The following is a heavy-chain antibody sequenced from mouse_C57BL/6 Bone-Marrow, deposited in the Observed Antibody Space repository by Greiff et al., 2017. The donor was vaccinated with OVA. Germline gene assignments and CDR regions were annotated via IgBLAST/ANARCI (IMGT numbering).Heavy chain of an antibody. D-gene: IGHD1-1*02. CDR2: IYPGNSDT. CDR1: GYTFTSYW. CDR3: TGRLGSHWYFDV. J-gene: IGHJ1*03. V-gene: IGHV1-5*01. Sequence: EVQLQQSGTVLARPGASVKMSCKTSGYTFTSYWMHWVKQRPGQGLEWIGAIYPGNSDTSSNQKFKGKAKLTAITSASTAYMELSSLTNEDSAVYYCTGRLGSHWYFDVWGTGTTVTVSS.